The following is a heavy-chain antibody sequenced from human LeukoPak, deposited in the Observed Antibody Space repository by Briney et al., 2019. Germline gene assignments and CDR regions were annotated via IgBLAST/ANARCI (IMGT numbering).Heavy chain of an antibody. CDR1: GFTFSRYW. D-gene: IGHD3-22*01. V-gene: IGHV3-74*01. Sequence: GGSLRLSCAASGFTFSRYWMHWVRQAPGKGLVWVSRISSDGSSTGYADSVKGRFTISRDNAKNTLYLQMNSLRAEDTAIYYCAKDKAHYYDSSGRARDAFDIWGQGTMVTVSS. CDR3: AKDKAHYYDSSGRARDAFDI. CDR2: ISSDGSST. J-gene: IGHJ3*02.